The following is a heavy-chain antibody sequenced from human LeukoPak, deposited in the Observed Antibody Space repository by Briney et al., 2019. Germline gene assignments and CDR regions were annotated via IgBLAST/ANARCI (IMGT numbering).Heavy chain of an antibody. CDR2: ISSSGSIT. CDR3: ARDARPCSGAPCYSKDAFDF. Sequence: KPGGSLRLSCAASGLSYSDSYMTWIRQAPGKGLEWVSYISSSGSITYYADSVKGRFTVSRDNAKNSLYLQMNSLTAEDTAVYYCARDARPCSGAPCYSKDAFDFWSQGTMVTVSS. D-gene: IGHD2-15*01. J-gene: IGHJ3*01. V-gene: IGHV3-11*04. CDR1: GLSYSDSY.